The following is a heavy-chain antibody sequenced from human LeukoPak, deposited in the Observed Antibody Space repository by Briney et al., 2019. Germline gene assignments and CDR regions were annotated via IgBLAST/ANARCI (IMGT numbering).Heavy chain of an antibody. CDR1: GGSISSYY. D-gene: IGHD5-18*01. CDR2: IYYSGST. CDR3: ARAVQLWLGGDAFDT. Sequence: PSETLSLTCTVSGGSISSYYWSWIRQPPGKGLEWIGYIYYSGSTNYNPSLKSRVTISVDTSKNQFSLKLSSVTAADTAVYYCARAVQLWLGGDAFDTWGQGTMVTVSS. J-gene: IGHJ3*02. V-gene: IGHV4-59*01.